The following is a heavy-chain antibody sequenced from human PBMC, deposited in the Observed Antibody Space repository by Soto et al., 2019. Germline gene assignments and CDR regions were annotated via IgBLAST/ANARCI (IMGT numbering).Heavy chain of an antibody. Sequence: GASVKVSCKASGGTFSSYAISWVRQAPGQGLEWMGGIIPIFGTANYARKFQGRVTITADKSTSTAYMELSSLRSEDTAVYYCARGNSGYDLGPQYYFDYWGQGTQVTVSS. V-gene: IGHV1-69*06. CDR2: IIPIFGTA. CDR1: GGTFSSYA. D-gene: IGHD5-12*01. J-gene: IGHJ4*02. CDR3: ARGNSGYDLGPQYYFDY.